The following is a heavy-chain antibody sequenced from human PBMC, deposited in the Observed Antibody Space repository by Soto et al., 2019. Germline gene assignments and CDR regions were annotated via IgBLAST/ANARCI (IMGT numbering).Heavy chain of an antibody. V-gene: IGHV4-31*03. J-gene: IGHJ4*02. CDR3: SRDIPGRGYFDY. CDR1: GGSFSSGGYY. CDR2: ISHSGSA. Sequence: SETLSLTCTASGGSFSSGGYYWTWIRLHPGKGLEWIGHISHSGSAYYSPSLKSRVTISVDTSKNQFSLRLSSVTAADTAVYYCSRDIPGRGYFDYWGQGALVTVSS.